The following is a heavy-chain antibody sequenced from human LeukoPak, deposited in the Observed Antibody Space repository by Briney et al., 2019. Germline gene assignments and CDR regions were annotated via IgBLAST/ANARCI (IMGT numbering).Heavy chain of an antibody. D-gene: IGHD5-18*01. CDR2: INSDGSST. Sequence: GGSLRLSCAASGFTFSSYWMHWVRQAPGKGLVWVSRINSDGSSTSYADSVKGRFTISRDNAKNTLYLQMNSLRAEDTAVYYCARAVGTAIAFGYWGPGTLVTVSS. V-gene: IGHV3-74*01. CDR3: ARAVGTAIAFGY. CDR1: GFTFSSYW. J-gene: IGHJ4*02.